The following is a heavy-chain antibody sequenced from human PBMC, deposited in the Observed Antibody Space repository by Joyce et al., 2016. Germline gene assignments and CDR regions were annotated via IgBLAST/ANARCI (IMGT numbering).Heavy chain of an antibody. Sequence: QVQLVQSGAEVKRPGSSVKVSCKASGGTFSSYAISWVRQAPGQGLEWMGGIMPSFGTSNDAQKFQGRGTITADKSSSTAYMELSSLRSEDTAMYYCASDCSRTNCYAHAMGVWGQGTTVTVSS. J-gene: IGHJ6*02. D-gene: IGHD2-2*01. CDR2: IMPSFGTS. V-gene: IGHV1-69*06. CDR1: GGTFSSYA. CDR3: ASDCSRTNCYAHAMGV.